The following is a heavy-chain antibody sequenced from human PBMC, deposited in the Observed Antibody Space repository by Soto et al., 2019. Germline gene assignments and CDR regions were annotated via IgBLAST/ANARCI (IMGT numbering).Heavy chain of an antibody. CDR3: ARDLRIAAAGYYYYYYGMDV. CDR1: GFTFSSYG. V-gene: IGHV3-33*01. CDR2: IWYDGSNK. Sequence: GGSLRLSCAASGFTFSSYGMHWVRQAPGKGLEWVAVIWYDGSNKYYADSVKGRFTISRDNSKNTLYLQMNSLIAEDTAVYYCARDLRIAAAGYYYYYYGMDVWGQGTTVTVSS. J-gene: IGHJ6*02. D-gene: IGHD6-13*01.